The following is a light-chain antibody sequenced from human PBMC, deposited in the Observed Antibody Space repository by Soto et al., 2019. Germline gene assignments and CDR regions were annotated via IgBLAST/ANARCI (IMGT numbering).Light chain of an antibody. CDR3: SSYTTGGSYV. CDR1: SSDVGGYNS. J-gene: IGLJ1*01. Sequence: QSALTQPASVSGSPGLSIAISCTGTSSDVGGYNSVSWYQQHPGKAPKLMIYDVSNRPSGVSNRFSGLKSGNTASLTISGLQAEDEGDYYCSSYTTGGSYVFGTGTKLTVL. V-gene: IGLV2-14*01. CDR2: DVS.